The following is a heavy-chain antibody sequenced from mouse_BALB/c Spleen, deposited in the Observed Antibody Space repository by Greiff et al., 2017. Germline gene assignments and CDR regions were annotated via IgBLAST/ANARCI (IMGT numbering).Heavy chain of an antibody. J-gene: IGHJ4*01. CDR1: GYTFTSYW. D-gene: IGHD2-1*01. Sequence: EVQVVESGTVLARPGASVKMSCKASGYTFTSYWMHWVKQRPGQGLEWIGAIYPGNSDTSYNQKFKGKAKLTAVTSTSTAYMELSSLTNEDSAVYYCTRGGYGNYEAMDYWGQGTSVTVSS. CDR3: TRGGYGNYEAMDY. CDR2: IYPGNSDT. V-gene: IGHV1-5*01.